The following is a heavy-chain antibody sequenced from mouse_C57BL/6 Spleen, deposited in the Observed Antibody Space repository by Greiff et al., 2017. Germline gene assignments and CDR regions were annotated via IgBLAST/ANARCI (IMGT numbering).Heavy chain of an antibody. V-gene: IGHV1-39*01. CDR2: INPNSGTT. J-gene: IGHJ3*01. CDR1: GYSFPDYN. Sequence: EVQLQQSGPELVPPGASVKISCTASGYSFPDYNMHWVKQSHGQSLEWIGVINPNSGTTSSNQKFKGKDTLTVDQSSSTAYMQLNSLTSEDSAVYDGALYYGYPWFAYWGQGTLVTVSA. D-gene: IGHD2-2*01. CDR3: ALYYGYPWFAY.